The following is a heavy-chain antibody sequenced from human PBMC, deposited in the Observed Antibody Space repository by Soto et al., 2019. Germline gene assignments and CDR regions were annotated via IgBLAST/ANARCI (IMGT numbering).Heavy chain of an antibody. CDR2: IYYSGST. D-gene: IGHD1-1*01. Sequence: QVQLQESGPGLVKPSQTLSLTCTVSGGSISSGGYYWSWIRQHPGKGLEWIGYIYYSGSTYYNPSLKSRVTISVDTSKTQFSLKLSSVTAADTAVYYCARSSSAAVDNVNWFDPWGQGTLVTVSS. CDR3: ARSSSAAVDNVNWFDP. CDR1: GGSISSGGYY. V-gene: IGHV4-31*03. J-gene: IGHJ5*02.